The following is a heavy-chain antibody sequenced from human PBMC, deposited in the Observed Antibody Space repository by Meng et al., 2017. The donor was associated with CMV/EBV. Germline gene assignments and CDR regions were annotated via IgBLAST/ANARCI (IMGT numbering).Heavy chain of an antibody. CDR1: GYTLTSYG. V-gene: IGHV1-18*01. Sequence: HVHVVQSGAEVKKPGASVKAPCKASGYTLTSYGISWVRQAPGQGLEWMGWISAYNGNTNYAQKLQGRVTMTTDTSTSTAYMELRSLRSDDTAVYYCARGRRGADNWFDPWGQGTLVTVSS. CDR3: ARGRRGADNWFDP. CDR2: ISAYNGNT. J-gene: IGHJ5*02.